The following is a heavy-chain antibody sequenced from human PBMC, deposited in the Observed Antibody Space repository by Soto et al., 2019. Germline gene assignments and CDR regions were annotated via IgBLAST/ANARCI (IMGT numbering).Heavy chain of an antibody. CDR2: IHHSGST. Sequence: SETLSLTCALYGGSFDGYYLSWIRQSPGKGLEWIGEIHHSGSTKYNPSLKSRVSLSVDTSTKQFSLKMTSMTAADRGVYYCARGVDSWSGYLFWGQGTPVTVSS. V-gene: IGHV4-34*01. D-gene: IGHD3-3*01. J-gene: IGHJ4*02. CDR3: ARGVDSWSGYLF. CDR1: GGSFDGYY.